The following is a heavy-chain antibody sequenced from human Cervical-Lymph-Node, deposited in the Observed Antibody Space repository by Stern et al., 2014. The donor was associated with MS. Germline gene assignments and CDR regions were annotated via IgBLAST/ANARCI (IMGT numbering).Heavy chain of an antibody. V-gene: IGHV1-46*01. CDR2: INPSAGNT. CDR3: ARDEGADY. CDR1: GYSFTSYF. Sequence: QVQLVQSGAEVKQPGASVKVSCMASGYSFTSYFINWVQQAPGQGLEWMGIINPSAGNTNYAQKFQGRVVMTSDTSTGTVYMELSSLRSEDTAVYYCARDEGADYWGQGTLVTVSS. J-gene: IGHJ4*02.